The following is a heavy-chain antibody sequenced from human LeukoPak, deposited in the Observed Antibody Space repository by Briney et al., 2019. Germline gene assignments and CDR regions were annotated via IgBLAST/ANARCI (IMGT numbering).Heavy chain of an antibody. V-gene: IGHV2-5*02. Sequence: SGPTLVNPTQTLTLTCTFSGFSLNTSGVGVGWIRQPPGKALEWLALIYWGNDKRYSPSLKSRLTISKDTSKTQVVLTMTNMDPVDTATYYCAHRKIVVVADAFDIWGQGTMVTVSS. CDR1: GFSLNTSGVG. D-gene: IGHD3-22*01. J-gene: IGHJ3*02. CDR3: AHRKIVVVADAFDI. CDR2: IYWGNDK.